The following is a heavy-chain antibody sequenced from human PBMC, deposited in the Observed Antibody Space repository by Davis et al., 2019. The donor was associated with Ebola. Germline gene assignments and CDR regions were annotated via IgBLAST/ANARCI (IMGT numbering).Heavy chain of an antibody. CDR3: ARGDWLYYYGMDV. CDR1: GYTFTNYG. J-gene: IGHJ6*02. V-gene: IGHV1-3*01. CDR2: INAGNGNT. Sequence: ASVKVSCKASGYTFTNYGISWVRQAPGQRLEWMGWINAGNGNTKYSQKFQGRVTITRDTSASTAYMELSSLRSEDTAVYYCARGDWLYYYGMDVWGQGTTVTVSS. D-gene: IGHD2-21*01.